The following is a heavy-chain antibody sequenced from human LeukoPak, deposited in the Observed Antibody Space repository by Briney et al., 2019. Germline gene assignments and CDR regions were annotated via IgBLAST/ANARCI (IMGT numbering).Heavy chain of an antibody. D-gene: IGHD1-26*01. J-gene: IGHJ3*02. CDR2: IRGSGGTS. CDR3: AKVSVSYSPGAFDI. V-gene: IGHV3-23*01. Sequence: GGSLRLSCAASGFTFSSYAMSWVRQAPGKGLEWVSAIRGSGGTSSYADSVQGQFTISRDNSKNTLSLQMNSLRAEDTAVYYCAKVSVSYSPGAFDIWGQGTMVTVSS. CDR1: GFTFSSYA.